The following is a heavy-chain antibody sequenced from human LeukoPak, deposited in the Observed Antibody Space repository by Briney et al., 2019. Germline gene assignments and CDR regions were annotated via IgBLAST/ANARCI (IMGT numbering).Heavy chain of an antibody. CDR3: AQLPTIAAAGTDY. D-gene: IGHD6-13*01. CDR2: INPNSGGA. CDR1: GYTFTGYY. Sequence: ASVKVSCKASGYTFTGYYMHWVRQAPGQGLEWMGWINPNSGGANYAQKFQGRVTMTRDTSIGTAYMELSRLRSDDTAVYYCAQLPTIAAAGTDYWGQGTLVTVSS. J-gene: IGHJ4*02. V-gene: IGHV1-2*02.